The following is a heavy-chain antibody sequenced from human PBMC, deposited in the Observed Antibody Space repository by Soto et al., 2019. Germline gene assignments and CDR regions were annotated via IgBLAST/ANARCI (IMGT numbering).Heavy chain of an antibody. CDR2: INWNSGGI. V-gene: IGHV3-9*01. J-gene: IGHJ4*02. D-gene: IGHD2-2*01. Sequence: EVQLVESGGGLVQPGGSLRLSCAASGLSFDDYAMHWVRQAPGKGLEWVSGINWNSGGIAYADSVKGRFTISRDNAKNSLYMRMNSLRPDDTALYYCAKGSIVVVEAPIDFWGQGTLVIVYS. CDR1: GLSFDDYA. CDR3: AKGSIVVVEAPIDF.